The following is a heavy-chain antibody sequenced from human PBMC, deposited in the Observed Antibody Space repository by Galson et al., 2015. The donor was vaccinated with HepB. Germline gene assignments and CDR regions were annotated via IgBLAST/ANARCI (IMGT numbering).Heavy chain of an antibody. V-gene: IGHV3-30*18. CDR2: ISYDGSNK. CDR3: AKDRLGFDYYYMDV. J-gene: IGHJ6*03. CDR1: GFTFSSYG. Sequence: SLRLSCAASGFTFSSYGMHWVRQAPGKGLEWVAVISYDGSNKYYADSVKGRFTISRDNSKNTLYLQMNSLRAEDTAVYYCAKDRLGFDYYYMDVWGKGTTVTVSS. D-gene: IGHD3-10*01.